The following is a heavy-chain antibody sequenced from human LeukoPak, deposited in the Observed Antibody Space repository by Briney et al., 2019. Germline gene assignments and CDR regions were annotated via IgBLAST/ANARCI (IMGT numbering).Heavy chain of an antibody. CDR3: ATNYYGSGPDH. CDR2: IKSDGSST. Sequence: KXXVXXSRIKSDGSSTTYADSVKGRFTISRDNAKNTLYLQMNSLRAEDTAVYYCATNYYGSGPDHWGQGTLVTVSS. V-gene: IGHV3-74*01. D-gene: IGHD3-10*01. J-gene: IGHJ4*02.